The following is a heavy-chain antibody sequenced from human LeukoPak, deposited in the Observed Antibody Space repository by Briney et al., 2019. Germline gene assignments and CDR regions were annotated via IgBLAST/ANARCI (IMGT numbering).Heavy chain of an antibody. V-gene: IGHV3-23*01. J-gene: IGHJ4*02. CDR1: GFTFSSYA. CDR2: ISGSGGNT. Sequence: QAGGSLRLSCAASGFTFSSYAMSWVRQAPGKGLEWVSGISGSGGNTYYADSVKGRFTISRDNSKNTLYLQMNSLGAEDTAVYYCAKHRAAVVTDFDYWGQGTLVTVSS. D-gene: IGHD4-23*01. CDR3: AKHRAAVVTDFDY.